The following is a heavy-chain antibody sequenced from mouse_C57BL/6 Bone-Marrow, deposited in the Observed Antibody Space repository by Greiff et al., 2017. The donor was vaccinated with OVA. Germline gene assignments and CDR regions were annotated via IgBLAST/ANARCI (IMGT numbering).Heavy chain of an antibody. CDR3: VRQDYYGSSPFDY. J-gene: IGHJ2*01. D-gene: IGHD1-1*01. CDR2: IRSKSNNYAT. CDR1: GFSFNTYA. V-gene: IGHV10-1*01. Sequence: DVKLVESGGGLVQPKGSLKLSCAASGFSFNTYAMNWVRQAPGKGLEWVARIRSKSNNYATYYADSVKDRFTISRDDSESMLYLQMNNLKTEDTAMYYCVRQDYYGSSPFDYWGQGTTLTVSS.